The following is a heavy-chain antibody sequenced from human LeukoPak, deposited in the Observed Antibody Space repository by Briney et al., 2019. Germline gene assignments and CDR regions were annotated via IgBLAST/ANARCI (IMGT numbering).Heavy chain of an antibody. D-gene: IGHD4-17*01. V-gene: IGHV1-2*02. Sequence: GASVKVSCKASGYTFTGYYMHWVRQAPGQGLEWMGWINPNSGGTNYAQKFQGRVTMTGDTSISTAYMELSRLRSDDTAVYYCARLDRSYGDYIFDYWGQGTLVTVSS. CDR1: GYTFTGYY. CDR3: ARLDRSYGDYIFDY. J-gene: IGHJ4*02. CDR2: INPNSGGT.